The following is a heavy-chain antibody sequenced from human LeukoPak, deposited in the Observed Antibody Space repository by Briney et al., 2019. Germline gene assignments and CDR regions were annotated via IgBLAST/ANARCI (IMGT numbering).Heavy chain of an antibody. D-gene: IGHD2-2*01. CDR3: ARGYCSSTSCYYGYFDY. CDR2: INSDGSST. Sequence: GGSLRLSCAASGFTFSSYWMHWVRQAPGKGLVCVSRINSDGSSTSYADSVKGRFTISRDNAKNTMYLQMNSLRAEDTAVYYCARGYCSSTSCYYGYFDYWGQGTLVTVSS. CDR1: GFTFSSYW. V-gene: IGHV3-74*01. J-gene: IGHJ4*02.